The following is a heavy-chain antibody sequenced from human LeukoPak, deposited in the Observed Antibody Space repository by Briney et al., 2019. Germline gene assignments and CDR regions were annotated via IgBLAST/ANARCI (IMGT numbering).Heavy chain of an antibody. CDR3: ARDHIAAAGTTGSGVDP. V-gene: IGHV4-39*07. D-gene: IGHD6-13*01. J-gene: IGHJ5*02. CDR1: GGSISSSSYY. CDR2: IYYSGST. Sequence: SETLSLTCTVSGGSISSSSYYWGWIRQPPGKGLEWIGSIYYSGSTYYNPSLKSRVTISVDTSKNQFSLKLSSVTAADTAVYYCARDHIAAAGTTGSGVDPWGQGTLVTVSS.